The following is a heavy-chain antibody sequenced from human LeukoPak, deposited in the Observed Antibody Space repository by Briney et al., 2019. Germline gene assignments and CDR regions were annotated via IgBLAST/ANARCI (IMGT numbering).Heavy chain of an antibody. CDR2: IYSGGST. D-gene: IGHD6-19*01. V-gene: IGHV3-53*01. CDR3: ARGWGYSSGLYYFDY. J-gene: IGHJ4*02. CDR1: GFTVSSNY. Sequence: GGSLRLSCAASGFTVSSNYMSWVRQAPGKGLEWVSVIYSGGSTYYADSVKGRFTISRDNSKNTLYLQMNSLRAEDTAVYYCARGWGYSSGLYYFDYWAQGPLVTVSS.